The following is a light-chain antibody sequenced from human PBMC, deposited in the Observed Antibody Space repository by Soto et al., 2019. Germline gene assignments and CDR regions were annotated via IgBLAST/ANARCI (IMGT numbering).Light chain of an antibody. V-gene: IGKV3-20*01. CDR3: QEYGSSPGIT. Sequence: EIVLTQSPGTLSLSPGERATLSCRASQSVSRSYLAWYQQKPGQAPRLLIYGASSRATGIPDRFSGSGSGTDFSLTISRLEPADFSVYYCQEYGSSPGITFGPGTKVDIK. CDR1: QSVSRSY. J-gene: IGKJ3*01. CDR2: GAS.